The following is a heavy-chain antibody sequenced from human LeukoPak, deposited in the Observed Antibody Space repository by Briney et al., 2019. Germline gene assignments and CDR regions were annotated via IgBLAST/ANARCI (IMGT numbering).Heavy chain of an antibody. CDR3: ARRGGSGSRGDYYFDY. Sequence: SETLSLTCTVSGGSISSSSYYWGWIRQPPGKGLEFIGGMLYSGSTYYNPSLKSRVTISVDTSKNQFSLKLSSVTAADTAVYYCARRGGSGSRGDYYFDYWGQGTLVTVSS. V-gene: IGHV4-39*01. CDR2: MLYSGST. CDR1: GGSISSSSYY. D-gene: IGHD3-10*01. J-gene: IGHJ4*02.